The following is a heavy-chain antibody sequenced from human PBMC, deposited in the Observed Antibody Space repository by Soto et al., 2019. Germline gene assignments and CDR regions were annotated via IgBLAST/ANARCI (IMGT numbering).Heavy chain of an antibody. CDR3: ARDGPHRWIDY. CDR1: GYTFSGYR. V-gene: IGHV1-46*01. CDR2: INPSGGAT. J-gene: IGHJ4*02. Sequence: ASVKVSCKASGYTFSGYRMHWVRQAPRQGLEWMGIINPSGGATTYAQKFQGRVTMTRDTSTSTVYMDLSSLTSEDTAVYYCARDGPHRWIDYWGQGTLVTVSS.